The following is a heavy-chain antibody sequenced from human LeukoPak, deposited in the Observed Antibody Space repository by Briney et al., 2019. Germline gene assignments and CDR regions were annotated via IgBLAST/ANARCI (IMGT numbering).Heavy chain of an antibody. D-gene: IGHD1-26*01. J-gene: IGHJ5*02. Sequence: ASVTVSCKASGYTFTSYGISWVRQAPGQGLEWMGWISAYNGNTNYAQKLQGRVTMTTDTSTSTAYMELRSLRSDDTAVYYCARDRYSGSYLASNWFDPWGQGTLVTVSS. CDR1: GYTFTSYG. CDR3: ARDRYSGSYLASNWFDP. CDR2: ISAYNGNT. V-gene: IGHV1-18*01.